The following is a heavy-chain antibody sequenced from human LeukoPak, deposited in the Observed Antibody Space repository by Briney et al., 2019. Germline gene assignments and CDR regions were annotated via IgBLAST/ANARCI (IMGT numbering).Heavy chain of an antibody. V-gene: IGHV4-59*01. CDR1: GGSISGYY. D-gene: IGHD3-3*01. Sequence: SETLSLTCTVSGGSISGYYWSWIRQPPGKGLEYIGYIHYSGSTTYNPSLTSRVTMSVDMSKNQFSLKLSSVTAANTAVYYCARTSHNYDFWSRSNDAFDIWGQGTMVTVSS. J-gene: IGHJ3*02. CDR3: ARTSHNYDFWSRSNDAFDI. CDR2: IHYSGST.